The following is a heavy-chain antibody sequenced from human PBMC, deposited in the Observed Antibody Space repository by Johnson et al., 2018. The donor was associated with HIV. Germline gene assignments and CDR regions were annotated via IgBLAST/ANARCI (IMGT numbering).Heavy chain of an antibody. D-gene: IGHD3-22*01. CDR1: GFTFSSYW. V-gene: IGHV3-30*02. Sequence: VQLVESGGGLVQPGGSLRLSCAASGFTFSSYWMHWVRQVPGKGLEWVAFIRYDGSNKYYADSVKGRFTISRDNSRNTLYLQMNSLRAEDTAVYYCAGDYDSSGYTEKADAFDIWGQGTMVTVSS. J-gene: IGHJ3*02. CDR3: AGDYDSSGYTEKADAFDI. CDR2: IRYDGSNK.